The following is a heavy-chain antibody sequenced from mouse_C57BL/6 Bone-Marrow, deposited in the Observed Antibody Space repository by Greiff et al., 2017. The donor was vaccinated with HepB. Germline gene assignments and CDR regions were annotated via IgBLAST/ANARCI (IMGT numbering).Heavy chain of an antibody. V-gene: IGHV2-5*01. D-gene: IGHD2-2*01. CDR2: IWRGGST. CDR1: GFSLTSYG. J-gene: IGHJ3*01. Sequence: VKLMESGPGLVQPSQSLSITCTVSGFSLTSYGVHWVRQSPGKGLEWLGVIWRGGSTDYNAAFMSRLSITKDNSKSQVFFKMNSLQADDTAIYYCAKALYGYDGLFAYWGQGTLVTVSA. CDR3: AKALYGYDGLFAY.